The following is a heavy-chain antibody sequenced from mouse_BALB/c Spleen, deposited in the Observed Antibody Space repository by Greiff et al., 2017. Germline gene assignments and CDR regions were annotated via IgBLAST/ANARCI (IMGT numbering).Heavy chain of an antibody. CDR3: AREGYDSPFAY. CDR2: ISYSGST. Sequence: VQLKESGPGLVKPSQSLSLTCTVTGYSITSDYAWNWIRQFPGNKLEWMGYISYSGSTSYNPSLKSRISITRDTSKNQFFLQLNSVTTEDTATYYCAREGYDSPFAYWGQGTLVTVSA. CDR1: GYSITSDYA. V-gene: IGHV3-2*02. D-gene: IGHD2-4*01. J-gene: IGHJ3*01.